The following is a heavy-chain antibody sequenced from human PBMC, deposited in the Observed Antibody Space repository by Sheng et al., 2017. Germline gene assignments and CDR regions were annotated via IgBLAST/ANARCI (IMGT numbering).Heavy chain of an antibody. D-gene: IGHD5-18*01. CDR1: GGTFSSYT. CDR2: IIPILGIA. V-gene: IGHV1-69*08. J-gene: IGHJ4*02. Sequence: QVQLVQSGAEVKKPGSSVKVSCKASGGTFSSYTISWVRQAPGQGLEWMGRIIPILGIANYAQKFQGRVTITADKSTSTAYMELSSLRSEDTAVYYCARDGDTAMGYYFDYWGQGTLVTVSS. CDR3: ARDGDTAMGYYFDY.